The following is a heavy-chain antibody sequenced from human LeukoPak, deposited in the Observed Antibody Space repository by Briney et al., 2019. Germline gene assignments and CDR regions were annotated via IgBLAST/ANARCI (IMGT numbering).Heavy chain of an antibody. V-gene: IGHV4-4*07. CDR1: GGSMNTHY. CDR3: ARETLVGTTNYFDY. D-gene: IGHD1-26*01. Sequence: SETLSLTCSVSGGSMNTHYWTCLRQPAGKGLEWIGRVYTSGYTKYNPSLQSRVTMSVDTSKKQLSLMLTSLTAADTAVYYCARETLVGTTNYFDYWGQGALVTVSS. CDR2: VYTSGYT. J-gene: IGHJ4*02.